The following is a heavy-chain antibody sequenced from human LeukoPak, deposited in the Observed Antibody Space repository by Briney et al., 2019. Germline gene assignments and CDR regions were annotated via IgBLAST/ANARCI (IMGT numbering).Heavy chain of an antibody. CDR2: IYYSGST. CDR1: GGSISSYY. D-gene: IGHD1-26*01. Sequence: PSETLSLTCTVSGGSISSYYWSWIRQPPGKGLEWIGYIYYSGSTNYNPSLKSRVTISVDTSKNQFSLKLSSVTAADTAVYYCARAPTLGHFDYWGQGTLVTVSS. J-gene: IGHJ4*02. CDR3: ARAPTLGHFDY. V-gene: IGHV4-59*01.